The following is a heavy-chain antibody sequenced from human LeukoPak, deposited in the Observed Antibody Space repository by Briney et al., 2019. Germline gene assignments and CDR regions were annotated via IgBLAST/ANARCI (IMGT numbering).Heavy chain of an antibody. Sequence: PSQTLSVTCTVSGGSISSGGYYWSWIRQHPGKGLEWIGYIYYSGSTYYNPSLKSRVTISVDTSKNQFSLKLSSVTAADTAVYYCARVNTAMAHFDYWGQGTLVTVSS. CDR2: IYYSGST. CDR3: ARVNTAMAHFDY. V-gene: IGHV4-31*03. J-gene: IGHJ4*02. D-gene: IGHD5-18*01. CDR1: GGSISSGGYY.